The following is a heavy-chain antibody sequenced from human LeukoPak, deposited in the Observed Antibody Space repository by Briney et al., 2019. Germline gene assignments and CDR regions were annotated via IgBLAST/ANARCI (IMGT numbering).Heavy chain of an antibody. CDR1: GYSFTDKY. V-gene: IGHV1-2*06. J-gene: IGHJ5*02. Sequence: GASVKVSRKASGYSFTDKYMHWVRQAPGQGLEWMGLINPNSGGTNYAQKFQGRVIMTTDTSMNTANMELSRLTSDDTAVYYCARADGRSWFDLWGQGTLVTVSS. CDR3: ARADGRSWFDL. D-gene: IGHD2-15*01. CDR2: INPNSGGT.